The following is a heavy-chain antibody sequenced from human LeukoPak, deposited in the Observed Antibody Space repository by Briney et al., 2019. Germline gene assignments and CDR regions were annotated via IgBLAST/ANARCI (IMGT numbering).Heavy chain of an antibody. V-gene: IGHV4-38-2*01. J-gene: IGHJ6*03. D-gene: IGHD2-8*01. CDR2: ILLIWST. Sequence: SETLSLTCAVSGYSISSGYYWGWIRQPPGKGLEWIGSILLIWSTYYNPSLKSRVTISVDTSKNQFSLKLSSVPAADTAVYYCARTTSNGYYYYMDVWGKGTTVTVSS. CDR3: ARTTSNGYYYYMDV. CDR1: GYSISSGYY.